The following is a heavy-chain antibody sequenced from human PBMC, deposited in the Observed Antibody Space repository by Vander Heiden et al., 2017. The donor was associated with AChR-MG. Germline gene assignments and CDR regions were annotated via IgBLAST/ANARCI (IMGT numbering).Heavy chain of an antibody. CDR2: SSLSLVQ. V-gene: IGHV1-69*01. Sequence: QVQLVQSGAEVKKPGSSVKVSCKASGGTFSSYAISWVRQAPGQGLEWMEGSSLSLVQQTTHRSSRAESTSTAYMELSSLRSEDTAVYYCARDDETTVADYYYYYGMDVWGQGTTVTVSS. CDR1: GGTFSSYA. D-gene: IGHD4-17*01. CDR3: ARDDETTVADYYYYYGMDV. J-gene: IGHJ6*02.